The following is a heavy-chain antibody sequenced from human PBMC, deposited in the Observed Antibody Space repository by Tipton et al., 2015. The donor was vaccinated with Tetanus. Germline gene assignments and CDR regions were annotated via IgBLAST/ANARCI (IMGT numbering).Heavy chain of an antibody. Sequence: TLSLTCTATGDSISSSRFYWGWVRLAPGKGPEWIGSIYYRGDTYHSPSLKSRVTMSVDTSKNQFSVTLSSVTAADTAVYYCARQLWGYWFDPWGQGTRVTVSS. J-gene: IGHJ5*02. CDR1: GDSISSSRFY. V-gene: IGHV4-39*01. CDR2: IYYRGDT. D-gene: IGHD7-27*01. CDR3: ARQLWGYWFDP.